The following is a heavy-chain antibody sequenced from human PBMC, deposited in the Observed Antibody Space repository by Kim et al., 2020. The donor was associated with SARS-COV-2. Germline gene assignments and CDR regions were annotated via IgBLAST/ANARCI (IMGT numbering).Heavy chain of an antibody. V-gene: IGHV3-64D*09. CDR1: GFTFSSYA. J-gene: IGHJ4*02. CDR2: ISSNGGST. Sequence: GGSLRLSCSASGFTFSSYAMHWVRQAPGKGLEYVSAISSNGGSTYYADSVKGRFTISRDNSKNTLYLQMSSLRAEDTAVYYCVKSPRDYGDYDDYWGQGTLVTVSS. CDR3: VKSPRDYGDYDDY. D-gene: IGHD4-17*01.